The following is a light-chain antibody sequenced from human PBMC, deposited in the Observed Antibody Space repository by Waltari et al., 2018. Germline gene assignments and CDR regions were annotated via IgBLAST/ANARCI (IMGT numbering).Light chain of an antibody. V-gene: IGKV1-39*01. CDR3: QQSYGTPPYT. CDR1: QNITSY. CDR2: AAS. Sequence: DFQMAQSPSSLSASVGDSVAIPCRASQNITSYFNWYQQKPEKAPNLLIYAASTLERGVPSRFTGSGSGTDFTLTISGLQPEDFATYYCQQSYGTPPYTFGPGTKLEMK. J-gene: IGKJ2*01.